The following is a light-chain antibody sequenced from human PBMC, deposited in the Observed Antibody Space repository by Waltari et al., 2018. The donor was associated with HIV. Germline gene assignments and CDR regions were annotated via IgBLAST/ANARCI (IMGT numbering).Light chain of an antibody. Sequence: QSVLTHPHSVSGAPGQAVVISGTARRSHIRAGEAVTWYQQLPGTAPKPLIYNNSNRPSGVPDRFSGSKSGTSASLAITGLQAEDEADYYCQSYDSSLSGSDVFGTGTKVTVL. V-gene: IGLV1-40*01. CDR3: QSYDSSLSGSDV. CDR1: RSHIRAGEA. J-gene: IGLJ1*01. CDR2: NNS.